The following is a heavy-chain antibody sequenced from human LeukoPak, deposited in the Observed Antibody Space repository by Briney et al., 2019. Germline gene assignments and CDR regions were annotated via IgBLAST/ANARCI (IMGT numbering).Heavy chain of an antibody. CDR3: ASRDRGSSSPFDY. Sequence: GESLKISCKGSGYSFTSYWIGWVLQLPGKGLEWMGIIYPGDSDTRYSPFFQGQVTISADKSISTAYLQWSSLKASDTAMYYCASRDRGSSSPFDYWGQGTLVTVSS. J-gene: IGHJ4*02. V-gene: IGHV5-51*01. CDR2: IYPGDSDT. D-gene: IGHD6-13*01. CDR1: GYSFTSYW.